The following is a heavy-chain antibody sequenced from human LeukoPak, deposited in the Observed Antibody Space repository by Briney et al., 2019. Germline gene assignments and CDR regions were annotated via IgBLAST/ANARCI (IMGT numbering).Heavy chain of an antibody. CDR2: IYTSENT. Sequence: SQTLSLTCTVSGGSVSSGTSYWSWIRQPAGKGLERIGHIYTSENTNYNPSLKSRVTISVDTSKNQFSLKLSSVTAADTAVYYCARDSSSPRVKYFQHWGQGTLVTVSS. CDR1: GGSVSSGTSY. V-gene: IGHV4-61*09. D-gene: IGHD6-6*01. CDR3: ARDSSSPRVKYFQH. J-gene: IGHJ1*01.